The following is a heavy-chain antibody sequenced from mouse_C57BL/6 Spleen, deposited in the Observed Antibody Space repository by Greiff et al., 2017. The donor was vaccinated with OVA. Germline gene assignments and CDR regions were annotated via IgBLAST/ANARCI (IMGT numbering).Heavy chain of an antibody. Sequence: QVQLQQSGAELARPGASVKLSCKASGYTFTSYGISWVKQSTGQGLEWIGEIYPRSGNTYYNEKFKGKATLTADKSSSTAYMELRSLTSEDSAVYFCARDYYGSPYFDYWGQGTTLTVSS. V-gene: IGHV1-81*01. CDR2: IYPRSGNT. J-gene: IGHJ2*01. CDR3: ARDYYGSPYFDY. CDR1: GYTFTSYG. D-gene: IGHD1-1*01.